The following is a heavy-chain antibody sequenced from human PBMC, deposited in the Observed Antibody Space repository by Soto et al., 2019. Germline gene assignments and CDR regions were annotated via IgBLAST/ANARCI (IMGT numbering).Heavy chain of an antibody. V-gene: IGHV1-2*04. CDR3: ARERALGCTNGVCYHDAFDI. Sequence: QVQLVQSGAEVKKPGASVKVSCKASGYTFTGYYMHWVRQAPGQGLEWMGWINPNSGGTNYAQKFQGWVTMTRDTCISTAYMELSRLRSDDTAVYYFARERALGCTNGVCYHDAFDIWGQGTMVTVSS. D-gene: IGHD2-8*01. CDR1: GYTFTGYY. J-gene: IGHJ3*02. CDR2: INPNSGGT.